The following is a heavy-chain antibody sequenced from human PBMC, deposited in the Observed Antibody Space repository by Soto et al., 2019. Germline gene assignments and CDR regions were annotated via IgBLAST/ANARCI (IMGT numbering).Heavy chain of an antibody. V-gene: IGHV4-4*07. D-gene: IGHD1-1*01. CDR3: VRDGTKTLRDWFDP. CDR1: GASMSCFY. J-gene: IGHJ5*02. Sequence: SETLALACTVSGASMSCFYWSWIRKSAGKGLEWIGRIYATGTTDYNPSLKSRVMMSVDTSKKQFSLKLRSVTAADTAVYYCVRDGTKTLRDWFDPWGQGISVTVS. CDR2: IYATGTT.